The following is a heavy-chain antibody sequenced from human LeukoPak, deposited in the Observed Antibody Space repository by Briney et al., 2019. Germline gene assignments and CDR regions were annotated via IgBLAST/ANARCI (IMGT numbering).Heavy chain of an antibody. V-gene: IGHV3-53*01. J-gene: IGHJ4*02. D-gene: IGHD1-26*01. CDR1: GFTVSNNY. CDR3: AREGATTAFDY. CDR2: IYSGGRT. Sequence: GGSLRLSCAVSGFTVSNNYMNWVRQAPGKGLEWVSIIYSGGRTYYADSAKGRFTISRDIFKNTVYLQMNSLRAEDTAVYYCAREGATTAFDYWGQGTLVTVSS.